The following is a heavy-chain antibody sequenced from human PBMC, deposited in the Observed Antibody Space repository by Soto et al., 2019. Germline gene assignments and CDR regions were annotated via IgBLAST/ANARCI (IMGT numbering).Heavy chain of an antibody. CDR2: MNPNSANT. V-gene: IGHV1-8*01. J-gene: IGHJ6*02. CDR1: GYSFTSYD. D-gene: IGHD2-21*01. Sequence: QVQLVQSGAEVKKPGASEKVSCKASGYSFTSYDIHWVRQATGQGLEWMGWMNPNSANTGYAQKVQGRATMTRNTSICTAYMGLSSLRSAETAVYYCAREGVRGMDVWGQGTTVTVSS. CDR3: AREGVRGMDV.